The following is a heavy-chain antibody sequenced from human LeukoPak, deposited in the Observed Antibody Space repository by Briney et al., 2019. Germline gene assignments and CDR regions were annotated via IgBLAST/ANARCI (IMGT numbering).Heavy chain of an antibody. J-gene: IGHJ4*02. V-gene: IGHV4-59*01. Sequence: SETLSLTCTVSGGSISSYYWSWIRQPPGKGLEWIGDIYYSGSTNYTTPLTSRVTISVDTYKNQFSLKLRSVTAADTAVYYCARAINRIAEAGSYYFDYWGQGTLVTVSS. CDR3: ARAINRIAEAGSYYFDY. CDR1: GGSISSYY. D-gene: IGHD6-19*01. CDR2: IYYSGST.